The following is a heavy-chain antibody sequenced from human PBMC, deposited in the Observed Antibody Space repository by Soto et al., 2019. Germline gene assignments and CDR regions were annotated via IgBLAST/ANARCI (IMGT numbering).Heavy chain of an antibody. CDR2: VSTSIRST. J-gene: IGHJ3*02. CDR1: GYSFSGYD. CDR3: ARVSGAALYGEDALDI. V-gene: IGHV1-18*04. Sequence: QGKLVQSGPEVKKPGASVKVSCTASGYSFSGYDITWVRQAPGQGLEWLGWVSTSIRSTMSAEKLQGRLTMNTGTSTTTVYMELRGLTSADTAVYYCARVSGAALYGEDALDIWGQGTMVSVSS. D-gene: IGHD3-10*01.